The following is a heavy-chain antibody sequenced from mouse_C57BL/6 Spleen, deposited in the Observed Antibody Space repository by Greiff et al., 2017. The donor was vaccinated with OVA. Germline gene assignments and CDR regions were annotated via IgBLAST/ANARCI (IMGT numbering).Heavy chain of an antibody. CDR2: IDPSDSET. CDR3: AQVGGYGSSFLDY. D-gene: IGHD1-1*01. Sequence: QVQLQQPGAELVRPGSSVKLSCKASGYTFTSYWMHWVKQRPIQGLEWIGNIDPSDSETHYNQKFKDKATLTVDKSSSTAYMQLSSLTSEDSAVYYCAQVGGYGSSFLDYWGQGTTLTVSS. CDR1: GYTFTSYW. J-gene: IGHJ2*01. V-gene: IGHV1-52*01.